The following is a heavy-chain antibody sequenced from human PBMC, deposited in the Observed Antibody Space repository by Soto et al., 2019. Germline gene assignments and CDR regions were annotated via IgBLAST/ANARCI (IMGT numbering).Heavy chain of an antibody. D-gene: IGHD3-10*02. J-gene: IGHJ4*02. CDR3: ARDRATFADFDY. CDR1: GFTVSSNY. V-gene: IGHV3-53*05. Sequence: GGSLRLSCAASGFTVSSNYMSWVRQAPGKGLEWVSVIYSGGSTYYADSVKGRFTISRDNSKNTLYLQMNSLRAEDTAVYYCARDRATFADFDYWGQGTLVTVSS. CDR2: IYSGGST.